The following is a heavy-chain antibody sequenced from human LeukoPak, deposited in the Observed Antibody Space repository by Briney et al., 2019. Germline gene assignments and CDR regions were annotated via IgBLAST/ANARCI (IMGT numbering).Heavy chain of an antibody. CDR2: VSGSGSRT. J-gene: IGHJ4*02. D-gene: IGHD5-24*01. Sequence: GGSLRLSCAASGFTFNTYAMSWVRQAPGKGLEWVSAVSGSGSRTYYADSVKGRFTISRDNSKNTLYLQMNSLRAEDTAVYYCAKSGYNRFDYWGQGTLVTVSS. CDR3: AKSGYNRFDY. CDR1: GFTFNTYA. V-gene: IGHV3-23*01.